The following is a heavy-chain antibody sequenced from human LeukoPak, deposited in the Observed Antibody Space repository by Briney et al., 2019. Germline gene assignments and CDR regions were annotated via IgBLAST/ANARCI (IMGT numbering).Heavy chain of an antibody. CDR1: GGSISSSTYY. J-gene: IGHJ6*03. V-gene: IGHV4-39*07. CDR2: IYYGGST. Sequence: SETLSLTCTVSGGSISSSTYYWGWIRQPPGKGLEWIGGIYYGGSTYYNPSLKSRVTISVDTSKNQFSLKLSSVTAADTAVYYCARIYSSSWYVYYYYYMDVWGKGTTVTVSS. D-gene: IGHD6-13*01. CDR3: ARIYSSSWYVYYYYYMDV.